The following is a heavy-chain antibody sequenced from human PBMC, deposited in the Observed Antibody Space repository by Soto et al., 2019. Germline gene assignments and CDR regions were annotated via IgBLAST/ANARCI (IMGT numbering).Heavy chain of an antibody. CDR2: ISSSSSYI. Sequence: EVQLVESGGGLVKPGGSLRLSCAASGFTFSSYSMNWVRQAPGKGLEWVSSISSSSSYIYYADSVKGRFTISRDNAKNSLYLQMNSLRAEDTAVYYCAREPHPSIVAGARAHDAFDIWGQGTMVTVSS. CDR3: AREPHPSIVAGARAHDAFDI. CDR1: GFTFSSYS. D-gene: IGHD2-15*01. V-gene: IGHV3-21*01. J-gene: IGHJ3*02.